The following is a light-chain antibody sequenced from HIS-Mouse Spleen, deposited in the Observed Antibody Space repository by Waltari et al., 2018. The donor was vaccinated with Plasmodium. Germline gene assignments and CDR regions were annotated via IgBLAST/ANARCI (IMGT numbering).Light chain of an antibody. CDR3: QAWDSSTVV. Sequence: SYELTQPPSVSVSPGQTASITCSGDKLGYTYACWYQQKPGQSPVLVIYQDSKRPSGSPERFSGSNSGNTATLTISGTQAMDEADYYCQAWDSSTVVFGGGTKLTVL. CDR2: QDS. CDR1: KLGYTY. V-gene: IGLV3-1*01. J-gene: IGLJ2*01.